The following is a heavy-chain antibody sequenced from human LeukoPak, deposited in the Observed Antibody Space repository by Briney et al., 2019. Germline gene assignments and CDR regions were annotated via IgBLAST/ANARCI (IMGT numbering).Heavy chain of an antibody. CDR2: ISYSGTT. V-gene: IGHV4-59*01. D-gene: IGHD3-22*01. CDR3: AREGYDSNIYYKADY. Sequence: SETLSLTCTVSGGSINTYYWSWIRQPPGKGLEWIGSISYSGTTKYNPSLESRVTITIDTSKNQFSLKLSSVTAADTAVYYCAREGYDSNIYYKADYWGQGTLVTVSS. J-gene: IGHJ4*02. CDR1: GGSINTYY.